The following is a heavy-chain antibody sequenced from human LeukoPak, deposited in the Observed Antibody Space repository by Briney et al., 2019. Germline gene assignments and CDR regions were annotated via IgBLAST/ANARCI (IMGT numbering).Heavy chain of an antibody. CDR2: IKSKTDGGTT. D-gene: IGHD3-22*01. Sequence: GRSLRLSCAASGFTFSSYGMHWVRQAPGKGLEWVGRIKSKTDGGTTDYAAPVKGRFTISRDDSKNTLYLQMNSLKTEDTAVYYCTTEGVVITSAFDIWGQGTMVTVSS. J-gene: IGHJ3*02. V-gene: IGHV3-15*07. CDR3: TTEGVVITSAFDI. CDR1: GFTFSSYG.